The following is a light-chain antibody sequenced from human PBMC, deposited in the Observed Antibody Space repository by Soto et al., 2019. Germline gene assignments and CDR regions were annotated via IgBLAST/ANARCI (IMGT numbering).Light chain of an antibody. CDR2: DVN. J-gene: IGLJ1*01. Sequence: QSALTQPASVSGSPGQSITISCTGATTDVDGYDYVSWYQQHPGQAPKLMIFDVNNRPSGVSGRFSGSKSGDTASLTISGLQAEDDGDYYCTSYTGSAPFYDFGSGTKVTVL. CDR3: TSYTGSAPFYD. V-gene: IGLV2-14*03. CDR1: TTDVDGYDY.